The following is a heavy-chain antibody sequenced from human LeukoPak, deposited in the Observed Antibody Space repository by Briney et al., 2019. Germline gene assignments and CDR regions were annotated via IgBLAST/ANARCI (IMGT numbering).Heavy chain of an antibody. CDR3: ARERCCWRGHIDY. D-gene: IGHD3-3*01. Sequence: SETLSLTCTVSGGSISSGDYYWRWIRQPPGKGLEWIGYIYYSGSTYHNPSLKSRVTISVDTSKNQFSLKLSSVTAADTAVYYCARERCCWRGHIDYWGQGTLVTVSS. CDR1: GGSISSGDYY. J-gene: IGHJ4*02. CDR2: IYYSGST. V-gene: IGHV4-30-4*01.